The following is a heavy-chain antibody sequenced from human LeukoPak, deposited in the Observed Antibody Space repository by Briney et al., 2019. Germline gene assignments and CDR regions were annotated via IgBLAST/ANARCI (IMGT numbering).Heavy chain of an antibody. J-gene: IGHJ4*02. Sequence: SETLSLTCAVSGDSISSANSSWSWIRQPPGKGLEWIGRIFTSGSTNYNPSLKSRVTISVDTSKNQFSLKVSSVSAADTAVYYCARGGIPDYWGQGTLVTVSS. CDR2: IFTSGST. CDR1: GDSISSANSS. D-gene: IGHD3-16*01. V-gene: IGHV4-61*02. CDR3: ARGGIPDY.